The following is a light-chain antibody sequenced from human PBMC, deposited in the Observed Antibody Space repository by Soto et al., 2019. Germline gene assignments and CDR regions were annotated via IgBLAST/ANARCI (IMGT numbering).Light chain of an antibody. CDR3: QQYGSSPWT. CDR1: QSVTYRY. CDR2: AAS. Sequence: ETVLTQSPGTLALSPGERVTLSCRASQSVTYRYLAWYQQKPGQAPRLLIYAASTRATGIPDRFSGSGSGTDFTFTISRLEPGDFAVYYWQQYGSSPWTFGQGTKVEVK. J-gene: IGKJ1*01. V-gene: IGKV3-20*01.